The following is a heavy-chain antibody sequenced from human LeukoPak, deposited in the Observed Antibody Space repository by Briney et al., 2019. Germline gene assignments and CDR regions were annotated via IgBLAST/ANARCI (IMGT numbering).Heavy chain of an antibody. Sequence: SETLSLTCAVYGGSFSGYYWSWIPQPPGKGLEWIGYVSDSGSTNYNSSLRSRVTISRDTSTNQFSLRLSSVTTADTAVYYCATAGQLLVFGSWGQGTLVTVSS. V-gene: IGHV4-59*01. CDR1: GGSFSGYY. D-gene: IGHD6-13*01. CDR2: VSDSGST. CDR3: ATAGQLLVFGS. J-gene: IGHJ5*01.